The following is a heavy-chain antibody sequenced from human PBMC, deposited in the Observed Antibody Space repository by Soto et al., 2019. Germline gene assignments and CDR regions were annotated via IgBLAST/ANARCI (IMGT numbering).Heavy chain of an antibody. CDR1: GDSVSSCGVT. CDR3: ARLIGNSWLDS. Sequence: SQTLSLTCAISGDSVSSCGVTWNWIRQSPSRGLEWLGRTYYRSKWYNDYAVSVKGRITINPDTSNNQLSLHLNSVTPDDTAVYYCARLIGNSWLDSWGQGTLVTVSS. J-gene: IGHJ5*01. CDR2: TYYRSKWYN. V-gene: IGHV6-1*01. D-gene: IGHD2-8*01.